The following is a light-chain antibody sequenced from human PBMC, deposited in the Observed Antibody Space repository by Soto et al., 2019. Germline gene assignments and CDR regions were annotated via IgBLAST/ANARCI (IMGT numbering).Light chain of an antibody. Sequence: QAVVTQPASVSGSPGQSITISCTGTSSDVGGYNYVSWYQQHPGKAPKVMIYDVSKRPSGISNRFSGSKSGNTASLTISGLQVEDEADYYCSSYTSGSTRVVVGGGTKLTVL. CDR3: SSYTSGSTRVV. J-gene: IGLJ2*01. V-gene: IGLV2-14*03. CDR1: SSDVGGYNY. CDR2: DVS.